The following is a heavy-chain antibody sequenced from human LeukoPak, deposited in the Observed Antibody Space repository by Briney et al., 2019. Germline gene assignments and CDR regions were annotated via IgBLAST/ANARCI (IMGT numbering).Heavy chain of an antibody. Sequence: GASVTVSCKASGYIFTDYYIHWIRQAPGQGLEWMGWIDPNSGGTHHAPDFQGRATMTRDTSSSTVYMDLSRLRSADTAIYYCARSRTPFYYYGMHVWGLGTSVTVSS. V-gene: IGHV1-2*02. J-gene: IGHJ6*02. CDR2: IDPNSGGT. CDR3: ARSRTPFYYYGMHV. D-gene: IGHD1-1*01. CDR1: GYIFTDYY.